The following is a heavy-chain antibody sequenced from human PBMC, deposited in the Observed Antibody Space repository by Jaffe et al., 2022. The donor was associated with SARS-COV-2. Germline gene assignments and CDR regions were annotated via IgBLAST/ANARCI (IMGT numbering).Heavy chain of an antibody. V-gene: IGHV1-46*04. Sequence: QVQLVQSGAEVKKPGASVKVSCKASGYTFTSYYMHWVRQAPGQGLEWMGIINPSDGSTSYAQKLQGRVTMTRDTSTNTVYMELSSLRSEDTAVYYCAREQGGVATPEKSFDYWGQGTLVTVSS. CDR3: AREQGGVATPEKSFDY. J-gene: IGHJ4*02. CDR2: INPSDGST. D-gene: IGHD2-15*01. CDR1: GYTFTSYY.